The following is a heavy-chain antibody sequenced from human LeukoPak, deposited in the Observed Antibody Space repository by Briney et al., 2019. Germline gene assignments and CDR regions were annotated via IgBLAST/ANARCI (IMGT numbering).Heavy chain of an antibody. V-gene: IGHV4-39*01. D-gene: IGHD2-2*01. J-gene: IGHJ5*02. CDR2: IYYSGNT. Sequence: SETLSLTCTVSGGSISSSSYYWGWIRQPPGKGLEWIGSIYYSGNTYYNPSLKSRVTISVDTSKNQFSLKLRSVTAADTAVYYCARNIVVVPAANPGWLDPWGQGTLVTVSS. CDR3: ARNIVVVPAANPGWLDP. CDR1: GGSISSSSYY.